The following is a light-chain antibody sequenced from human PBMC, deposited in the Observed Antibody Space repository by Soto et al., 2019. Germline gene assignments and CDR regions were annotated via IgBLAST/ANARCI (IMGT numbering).Light chain of an antibody. CDR2: DAS. V-gene: IGKV1-5*01. Sequence: DIQMTQSPSTLSASVGDRVTITCRASQSISNRVAWYHQKPGKTPNLLIYDASNLGSGVPSRFSGSGSGTEFTLTISSLQPDDFATYYCQQYDTYSTFGQGTKVDIK. CDR3: QQYDTYST. CDR1: QSISNR. J-gene: IGKJ1*01.